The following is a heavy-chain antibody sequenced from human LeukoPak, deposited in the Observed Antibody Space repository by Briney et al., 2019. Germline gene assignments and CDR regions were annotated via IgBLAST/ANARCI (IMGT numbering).Heavy chain of an antibody. J-gene: IGHJ4*02. D-gene: IGHD3-10*01. CDR2: IYTSGST. Sequence: PSETLSLTCTVSGGSISSYYWSWIRQPAGKGLEWIGRIYTSGSTNYNPSLKSRVTMSVDTSKNQFSLKLSSVTAADTAVYYCAREDRATTGYYGYFDYWGQGAPVTVSS. V-gene: IGHV4-4*07. CDR1: GGSISSYY. CDR3: AREDRATTGYYGYFDY.